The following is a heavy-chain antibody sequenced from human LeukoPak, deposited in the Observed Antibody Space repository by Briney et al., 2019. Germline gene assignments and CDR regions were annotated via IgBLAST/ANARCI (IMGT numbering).Heavy chain of an antibody. CDR2: ISGNGGST. CDR3: ANGGSLVDY. D-gene: IGHD1-26*01. V-gene: IGHV3-23*01. Sequence: GGSMRLSSAASGFTFSSYAMSWVRQAAGKGLEWVSAISGNGGSTYYADSVKGRFTISRDNSKNTLYLQMNRLRAEDTAVYYCANGGSLVDYWGQGTLVTVSS. J-gene: IGHJ4*02. CDR1: GFTFSSYA.